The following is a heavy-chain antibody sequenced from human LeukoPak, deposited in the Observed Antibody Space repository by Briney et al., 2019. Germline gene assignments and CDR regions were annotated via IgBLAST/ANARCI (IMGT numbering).Heavy chain of an antibody. D-gene: IGHD6-19*01. J-gene: IGHJ4*02. CDR2: INPSGGST. V-gene: IGHV1-46*02. CDR1: GGTFNNYA. Sequence: ASVKVSCTASGGTFNNYAINWVRQAPGQGLEWMGIINPSGGSTSYAQKFQGRVTMTRDTSTSTVYMELSSLRPEDTAVYYCARDQANSSGWCFDYWGQGTLVTVSS. CDR3: ARDQANSSGWCFDY.